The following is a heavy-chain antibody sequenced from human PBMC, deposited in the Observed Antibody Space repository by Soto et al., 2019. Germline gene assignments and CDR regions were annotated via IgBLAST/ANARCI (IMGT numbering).Heavy chain of an antibody. Sequence: GLSXRLSCAASVFTFSSYSMHWFRQAPGKGLEWVAVISYDGSNKYYADSVKGRFTISRDNSKNTLYLQMKRLRAEDTDVYYCERDKKFLEEIEYWGQGTLVTVSS. J-gene: IGHJ4*02. CDR2: ISYDGSNK. CDR3: ERDKKFLEEIEY. CDR1: VFTFSSYS. D-gene: IGHD3-3*01. V-gene: IGHV3-30-3*01.